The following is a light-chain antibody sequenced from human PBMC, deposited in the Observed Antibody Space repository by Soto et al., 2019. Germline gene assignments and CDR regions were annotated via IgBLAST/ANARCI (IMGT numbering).Light chain of an antibody. Sequence: QSALTQPASVSGSPGQSITISCTGTSSDVGSHNFVSWHQQHPGKAPKFMIYGGNNRPSGVSNRLSGSKSGNTASLTISGLQAEDEADYYCSSYTSTNTWVFGGGTKRTVL. J-gene: IGLJ3*02. CDR1: SSDVGSHNF. CDR3: SSYTSTNTWV. CDR2: GGN. V-gene: IGLV2-14*01.